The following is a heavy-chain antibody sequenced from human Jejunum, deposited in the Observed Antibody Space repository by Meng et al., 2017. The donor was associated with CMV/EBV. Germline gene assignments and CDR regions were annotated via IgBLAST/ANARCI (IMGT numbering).Heavy chain of an antibody. J-gene: IGHJ6*02. CDR1: FTFSMYA. CDR3: AKDPSGSYYRYGMDF. V-gene: IGHV3-30-3*02. Sequence: FTFSMYAMNWVRQAPGKGLEWVSLISYDGSDKYYADSVQGRFTISRDNSQNTLYLEMNSLRAGDTAVYYCAKDPSGSYYRYGMDFWGQGTTVTVSS. CDR2: ISYDGSDK. D-gene: IGHD6-25*01.